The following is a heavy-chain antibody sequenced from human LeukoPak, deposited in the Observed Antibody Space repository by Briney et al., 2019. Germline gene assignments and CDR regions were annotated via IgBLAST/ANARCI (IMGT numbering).Heavy chain of an antibody. J-gene: IGHJ4*02. V-gene: IGHV3-23*01. CDR3: AKDHYSSSPGHFDY. CDR2: ISGSGANT. Sequence: GGSLGLSCAASGFTFSSYAMSWVRRAPGKGLEWVSGISGSGANTYYADSVKGRFTISRDNSENTLDLQMNSLRVEDTAVYYCAKDHYSSSPGHFDYWGQGTLVTVSS. CDR1: GFTFSSYA. D-gene: IGHD6-6*01.